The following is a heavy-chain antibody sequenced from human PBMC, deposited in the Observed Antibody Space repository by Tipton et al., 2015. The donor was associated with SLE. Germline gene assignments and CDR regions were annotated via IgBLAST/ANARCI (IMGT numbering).Heavy chain of an antibody. CDR1: GGTLSTDA. CDR2: FSPYSGNT. D-gene: IGHD3-10*01. V-gene: IGHV1-18*01. Sequence: QVQLVQSGADVKKPGASVKVYCKASGGTLSTDAISWVRQAPGQGLEWIGWFSPYSGNTNPAQNLQGRVTMTADTSTSTAYMELRSLRSDDTAVYYCARLMVRGAYAFDMWGQGTMVTVSS. J-gene: IGHJ3*02. CDR3: ARLMVRGAYAFDM.